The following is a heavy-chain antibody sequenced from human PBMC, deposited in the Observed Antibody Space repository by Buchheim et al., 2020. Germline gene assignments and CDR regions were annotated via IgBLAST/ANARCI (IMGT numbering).Heavy chain of an antibody. V-gene: IGHV4-39*01. CDR3: VTPRGSGSFTEDNWFAP. J-gene: IGHJ5*02. CDR1: GGSISSSSYF. D-gene: IGHD3-10*01. CDR2: IHRSGDT. Sequence: QVQLQESGPGLVKPSQTLSLTCTVSGGSISSSSYFWAWIRQPPGKGLEWIGSIHRSGDTYYNPSLRRRGTISIDTPRNQFSLKLNSVTAADTAIYYCVTPRGSGSFTEDNWFAPWGQGTL.